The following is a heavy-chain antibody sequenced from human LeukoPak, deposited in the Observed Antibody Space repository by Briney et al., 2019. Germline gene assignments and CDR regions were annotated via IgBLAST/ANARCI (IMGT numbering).Heavy chain of an antibody. J-gene: IGHJ6*02. Sequence: PGGSLRLSCAASGFTFSSYAMSWVRQAPGKGLEWVSAISGSGGSTYYADSVKGRFTISGDNSKNTLYLQMNSLRAEDTAVYYCAKDVAAADYYYYGMDVWGQGTTVTVSS. CDR3: AKDVAAADYYYYGMDV. D-gene: IGHD6-13*01. CDR1: GFTFSSYA. V-gene: IGHV3-23*01. CDR2: ISGSGGST.